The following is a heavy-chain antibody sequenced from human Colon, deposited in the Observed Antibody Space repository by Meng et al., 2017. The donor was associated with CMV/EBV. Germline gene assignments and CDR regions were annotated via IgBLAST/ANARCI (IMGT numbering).Heavy chain of an antibody. J-gene: IGHJ6*02. Sequence: GGSLRLSCAASGFSFDTYPMNWVRQAPGKGLEWVSAISKESKYIWYADSVKGRITISRDNARNSLYLQVNSLRGEDTAVYYCARGSVTYYGMDVWGQGTTGTVSS. D-gene: IGHD2-21*02. CDR2: ISKESKYI. V-gene: IGHV3-21*01. CDR1: GFSFDTYP. CDR3: ARGSVTYYGMDV.